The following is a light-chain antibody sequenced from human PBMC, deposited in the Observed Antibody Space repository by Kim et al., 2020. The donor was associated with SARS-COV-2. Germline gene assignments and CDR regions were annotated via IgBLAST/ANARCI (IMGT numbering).Light chain of an antibody. V-gene: IGKV3-20*01. CDR2: GAS. J-gene: IGKJ2*03. CDR3: QQFGTSPYS. CDR1: ENVDQTY. Sequence: SPGERVTLSCRASENVDQTYLAWYQQKPGQAPRLLIYGASARATGIPDRFSGSGSGTDFTLTIGRLEPEDFAMYFCQQFGTSPYSFGQGTKLEI.